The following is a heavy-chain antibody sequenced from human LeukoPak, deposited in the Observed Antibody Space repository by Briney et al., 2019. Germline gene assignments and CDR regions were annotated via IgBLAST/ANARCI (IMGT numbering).Heavy chain of an antibody. Sequence: SVKVSCKASGGTFSSYAISWVRQAPGQGLEWMGRIIPILGIANHAQKFQGRVTITADKSTSTAYMELSSLRSEDTAVYYCARGSYYYDSSGKGHYWGQGTLVTVSS. V-gene: IGHV1-69*04. CDR2: IIPILGIA. CDR3: ARGSYYYDSSGKGHY. J-gene: IGHJ4*02. D-gene: IGHD3-22*01. CDR1: GGTFSSYA.